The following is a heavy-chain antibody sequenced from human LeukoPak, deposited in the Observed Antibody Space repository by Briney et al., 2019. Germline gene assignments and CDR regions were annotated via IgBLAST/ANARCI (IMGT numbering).Heavy chain of an antibody. CDR1: GGSFSGYY. D-gene: IGHD4-17*01. J-gene: IGHJ4*02. V-gene: IGHV4-34*01. Sequence: SETLSLTCAVYGGSFSGYYWSWVRQPPGKGLEWIGEINHSGSTNYNPSLKSRVTIPVDTSKNQFSLKLSSVTAADTAVYYCLRNFDYWGQGTLVTVSS. CDR2: INHSGST. CDR3: LRNFDY.